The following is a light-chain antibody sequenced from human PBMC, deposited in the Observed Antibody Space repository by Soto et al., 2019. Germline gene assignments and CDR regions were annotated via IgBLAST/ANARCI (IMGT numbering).Light chain of an antibody. V-gene: IGKV1-39*01. CDR2: AAS. CDR3: QQSYSTPPGT. CDR1: PSISSY. Sequence: DIQMTQPPSSLSASVGDRVTLTCRARPSISSYLHWDRQKPGKAPKLLIYAASSLQSGVPSRFSGSGSGTDFTLTISSLQHEDVATYYCQQSYSTPPGTCGQRTKLEIK. J-gene: IGKJ2*02.